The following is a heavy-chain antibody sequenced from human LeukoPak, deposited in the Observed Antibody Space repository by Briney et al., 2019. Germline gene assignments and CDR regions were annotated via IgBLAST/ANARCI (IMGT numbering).Heavy chain of an antibody. V-gene: IGHV3-7*01. J-gene: IGHJ4*02. Sequence: GGSLRLSCAASGFPFSSYWMSWVRQAPGKGLELVANIKQDGSDKYYVDSVKGRFTISRDNAKNSLYLQLNSLRVDDTAVYYCARLTGTTGFDYWGQGTLVTVSS. D-gene: IGHD1-1*01. CDR3: ARLTGTTGFDY. CDR1: GFPFSSYW. CDR2: IKQDGSDK.